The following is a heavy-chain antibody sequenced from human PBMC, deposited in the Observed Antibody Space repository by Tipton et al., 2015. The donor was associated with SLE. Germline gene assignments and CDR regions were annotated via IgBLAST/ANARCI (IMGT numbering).Heavy chain of an antibody. CDR3: AKGSDFDT. Sequence: SLRLSCAASGFTFSSYAVNWVRQAPGKGLEWVSAISQSGDYTYYADSVKGRFSISRDNSKNTLYLQMNILRTEDTAVYYCAKGSDFDTWGQGTLVTVSS. V-gene: IGHV3-23*01. D-gene: IGHD3-10*01. CDR1: GFTFSSYA. J-gene: IGHJ4*02. CDR2: ISQSGDYT.